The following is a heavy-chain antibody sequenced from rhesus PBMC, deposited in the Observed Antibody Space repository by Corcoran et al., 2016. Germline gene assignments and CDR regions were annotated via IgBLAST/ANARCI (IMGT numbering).Heavy chain of an antibody. CDR3: TRSRIAAPDY. D-gene: IGHD6-13*01. Sequence: QVQMVQSGAEVKKPGASVKLSCKASGYIFTSYYINWVIQAPGQVLEWMGWINHRNGNTGYAQQFQGEVTMTMYTSTSTAYMELSSLRSEDTAVYYCTRSRIAAPDYWGQGVLVTVSS. J-gene: IGHJ4*01. V-gene: IGHV1S9*01. CDR2: INHRNGNT. CDR1: GYIFTSYY.